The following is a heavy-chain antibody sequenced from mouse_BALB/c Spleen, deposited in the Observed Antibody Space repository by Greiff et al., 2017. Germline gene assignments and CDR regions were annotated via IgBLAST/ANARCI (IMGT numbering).Heavy chain of an antibody. V-gene: IGHV5-12-2*01. CDR3: ARRSYVYAMDY. D-gene: IGHD1-1*01. J-gene: IGHJ4*01. CDR1: GFTFSSYT. Sequence: EVKVEESGGGLVQPGGSLKLSCAASGFTFSSYTMSWVRQTPEKRLVWVAYISNGGGSTYYPDTVKGRFTIPRNNAKNTLYLQMSSLKSEDTAMYYCARRSYVYAMDYWGQGTSVTVSS. CDR2: ISNGGGST.